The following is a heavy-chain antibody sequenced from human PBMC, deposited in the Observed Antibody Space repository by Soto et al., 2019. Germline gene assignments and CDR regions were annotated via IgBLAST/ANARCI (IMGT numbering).Heavy chain of an antibody. CDR3: ARNKGGYKRSIDY. D-gene: IGHD5-12*01. CDR2: ISYSGNA. Sequence: SSETLSLTCTVSGDSISSNTYYWGWIRPPPGKGLEYIGSISYSGNAYCDPSLRSRVTMSIDTSKNQFSLKLTSVTAAETAVYYCARNKGGYKRSIDYWGQGTLVTVSS. J-gene: IGHJ4*02. V-gene: IGHV4-39*01. CDR1: GDSISSNTYY.